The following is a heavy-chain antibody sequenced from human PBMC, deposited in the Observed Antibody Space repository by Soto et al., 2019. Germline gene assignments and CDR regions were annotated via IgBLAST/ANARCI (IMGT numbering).Heavy chain of an antibody. CDR3: VGGQYYFDC. J-gene: IGHJ4*02. Sequence: QVQLVESGGGVVQPGTSLRLSCVASGFPFTTYGMHWVREGPGKGLEWVAVISFDGSNKYYADSVKGRFTISRDNSKHTLFVQMNSLRPEDTALYYCVGGQYYFDCRGQGTLVTVSS. D-gene: IGHD3-10*01. CDR1: GFPFTTYG. CDR2: ISFDGSNK. V-gene: IGHV3-30*03.